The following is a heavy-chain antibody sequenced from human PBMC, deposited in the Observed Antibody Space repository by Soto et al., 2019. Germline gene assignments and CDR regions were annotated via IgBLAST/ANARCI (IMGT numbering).Heavy chain of an antibody. D-gene: IGHD2-2*01. CDR2: IYYSGST. CDR1: GGSVSSGSYY. Sequence: SETLSLTCTVSGGSVSSGSYYWSWIRQPPGKGLEWIGYIYYSGSTNYNPSLKSRVTISVDTSKNQFSLKLSSVTAADTAVYYCAREGVVPAALNWFDPWGQGTLVTVSS. V-gene: IGHV4-61*01. CDR3: AREGVVPAALNWFDP. J-gene: IGHJ5*02.